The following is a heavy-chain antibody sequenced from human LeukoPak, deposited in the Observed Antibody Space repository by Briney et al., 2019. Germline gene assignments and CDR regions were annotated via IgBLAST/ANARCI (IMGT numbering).Heavy chain of an antibody. V-gene: IGHV1-8*01. Sequence: ASVKVSCKASGYTFTSYDINWVRQAPGQGLEWMGWMSPNSGNTGYAQKFQGRVTMTRNTSISTAYMELSSLRSEDTAVYYCARARDYVDFDYWGQGTLVTVSS. D-gene: IGHD4-17*01. CDR1: GYTFTSYD. CDR2: MSPNSGNT. J-gene: IGHJ4*02. CDR3: ARARDYVDFDY.